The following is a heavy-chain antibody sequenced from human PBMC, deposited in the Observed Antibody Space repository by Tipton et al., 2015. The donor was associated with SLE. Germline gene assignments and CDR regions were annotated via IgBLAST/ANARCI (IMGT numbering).Heavy chain of an antibody. CDR1: GGSISTYY. D-gene: IGHD4-17*01. CDR3: VRYMTKVTPYNHHGLDV. Sequence: TLSLTCTVSGGSISTYYWSWIRQPPGKGLEWIGYVHNSGSSNYNPSLKSRVTFSVDTSKNQVSLKLTSVTAADTALYYCVRYMTKVTPYNHHGLDVWGQGTTVTVSS. J-gene: IGHJ6*02. V-gene: IGHV4-59*08. CDR2: VHNSGSS.